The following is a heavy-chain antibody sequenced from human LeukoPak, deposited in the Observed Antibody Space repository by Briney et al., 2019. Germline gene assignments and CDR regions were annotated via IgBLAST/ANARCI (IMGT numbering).Heavy chain of an antibody. CDR2: IWYDGSNK. CDR3: ARDGLGYGTLQ. Sequence: PGRFLRLSCAASGFTFSSYGMHWVRQAPGKGLEWVAVIWYDGSNKYYADSVKGRFTISRDNSKNTLYLQMNSLRAEDTAVYYCARDGLGYGTLQWGQGTLVTVSS. J-gene: IGHJ4*02. V-gene: IGHV3-33*01. D-gene: IGHD5-18*01. CDR1: GFTFSSYG.